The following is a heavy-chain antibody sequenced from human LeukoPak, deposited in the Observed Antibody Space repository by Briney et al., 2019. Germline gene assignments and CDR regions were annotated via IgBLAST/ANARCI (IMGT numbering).Heavy chain of an antibody. CDR2: IYISGST. V-gene: IGHV4-4*07. J-gene: IGHJ6*03. CDR1: GGSFSSYY. CDR3: ATANRYSLYMDV. Sequence: SETLSLTCTVSGGSFSSYYWSWIRQPAGKGLECIGRIYISGSTSYNPSLKSRVTMSVDTSKNQFSLRLSSVTAVDTAVYYCATANRYSLYMDVWGKGTTVTASS. D-gene: IGHD1-14*01.